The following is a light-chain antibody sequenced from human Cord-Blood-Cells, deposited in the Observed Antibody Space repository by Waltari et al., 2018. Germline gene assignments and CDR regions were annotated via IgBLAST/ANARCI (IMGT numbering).Light chain of an antibody. Sequence: SSELTQDPAVSVALGQTVRITCQGDSLRTYYASWYQQKPGQAPRLVIYCKNNRPSGIPDRFSGSSSGNTASLTITGAQAEDEADYYCNSRDSSGNHLNWVFGGGTKLTVL. CDR2: CKN. CDR3: NSRDSSGNHLNWV. J-gene: IGLJ3*02. V-gene: IGLV3-19*01. CDR1: SLRTYY.